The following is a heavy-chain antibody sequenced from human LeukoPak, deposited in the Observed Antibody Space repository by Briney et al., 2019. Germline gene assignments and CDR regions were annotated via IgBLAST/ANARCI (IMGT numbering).Heavy chain of an antibody. D-gene: IGHD3-22*01. CDR1: GYTFTSYY. J-gene: IGHJ1*01. CDR3: ARGGVYYYDSSSYQGEYFQH. Sequence: ASVKVSCEASGYTFTSYYMHWVRQAPGQGLEWMGIINPSGGSTSYAQKFQGRVTMTRDTSTSTVYMELSSLRSEDTAVYYCARGGVYYYDSSSYQGEYFQHWGQGTLVTVSS. CDR2: INPSGGST. V-gene: IGHV1-46*01.